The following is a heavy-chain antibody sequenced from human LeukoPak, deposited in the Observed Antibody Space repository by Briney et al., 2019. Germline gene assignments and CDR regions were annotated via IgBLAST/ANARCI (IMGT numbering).Heavy chain of an antibody. Sequence: GGSLRLSCAASGFTFSSYRMSWVRQAPGKGLEWVANIKQDGSEKYYVDSVKGRFTISRDNAKNSLYLQMNSLRAEDTAVYYCARVQEMATIPYYFDYWGQGTLVTVSS. CDR3: ARVQEMATIPYYFDY. V-gene: IGHV3-7*01. CDR1: GFTFSSYR. CDR2: IKQDGSEK. J-gene: IGHJ4*02. D-gene: IGHD5-12*01.